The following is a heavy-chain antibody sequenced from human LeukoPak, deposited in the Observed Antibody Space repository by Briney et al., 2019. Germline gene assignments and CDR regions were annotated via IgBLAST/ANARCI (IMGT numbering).Heavy chain of an antibody. Sequence: GGSLRLSCAASGFTFSDYYMSWIRQAPGKGLEWVSYISSSGSTIYNADSVKGRFTISRDNAKNSLYLQMNSLRAEDTAVYYCARDHFYYDSSGYTHWFDPWGQGTLVTVS. CDR3: ARDHFYYDSSGYTHWFDP. V-gene: IGHV3-11*01. J-gene: IGHJ5*02. CDR2: ISSSGSTI. CDR1: GFTFSDYY. D-gene: IGHD3-22*01.